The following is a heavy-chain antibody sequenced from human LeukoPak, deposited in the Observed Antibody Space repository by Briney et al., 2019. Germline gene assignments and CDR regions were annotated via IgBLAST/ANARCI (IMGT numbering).Heavy chain of an antibody. V-gene: IGHV4-31*03. D-gene: IGHD7-27*01. CDR2: IYFSGST. CDR3: ARAPTGGQFDY. J-gene: IGHJ4*02. CDR1: GGSISSGGYY. Sequence: SETLSLTCTVSGGSISSGGYYWNWIRQYPGKGLEWIGYIYFSGSTYYNPSLKSRVTISRDASKDQFSLELSSVTAADTAVYYCARAPTGGQFDYWGQGTLVIVSS.